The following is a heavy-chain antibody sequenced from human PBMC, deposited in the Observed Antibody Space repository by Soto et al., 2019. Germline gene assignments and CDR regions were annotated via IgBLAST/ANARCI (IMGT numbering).Heavy chain of an antibody. D-gene: IGHD3-3*01. CDR1: GGTFSSYA. CDR3: ARSQERITIFGVVPGGHYYYYGMDV. Sequence: GASVKVSCKASGGTFSSYAISWVRQAPGQGLEWMGGIIPIFGTANYAQKFQGRVTITADESTSTAYMELSSLRSEDTAVYYCARSQERITIFGVVPGGHYYYYGMDVWGPGTTLTVSS. V-gene: IGHV1-69*13. CDR2: IIPIFGTA. J-gene: IGHJ6*02.